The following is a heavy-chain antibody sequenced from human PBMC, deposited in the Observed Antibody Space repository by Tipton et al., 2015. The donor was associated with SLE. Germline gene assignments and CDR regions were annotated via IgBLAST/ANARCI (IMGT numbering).Heavy chain of an antibody. CDR1: GDSISSDFF. CDR2: IHFSGNT. CDR3: ARGGVGGYDYFDS. Sequence: TLSLTCSVSGDSISSDFFYWGWIRQSPGKGLEWIGSIHFSGNTYYSPSLRSRLTVSSDTSKNQFSLRLTSVTAADTAVYYCARGGVGGYDYFDSWGQGTLVTVSS. D-gene: IGHD5-12*01. J-gene: IGHJ4*02. V-gene: IGHV4-39*07.